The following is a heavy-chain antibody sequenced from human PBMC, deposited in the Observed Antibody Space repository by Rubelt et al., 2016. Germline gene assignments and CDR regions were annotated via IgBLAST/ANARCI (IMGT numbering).Heavy chain of an antibody. D-gene: IGHD6-13*01. J-gene: IGHJ4*02. Sequence: SSGSTIYYADSVKGRFTISRDNSKNTLYLQMNSLRAEDTAVYYCAKRPIAAAGLRDYWGQGTLVTVSS. CDR2: SSGSTI. CDR3: AKRPIAAAGLRDY. V-gene: IGHV3-23*01.